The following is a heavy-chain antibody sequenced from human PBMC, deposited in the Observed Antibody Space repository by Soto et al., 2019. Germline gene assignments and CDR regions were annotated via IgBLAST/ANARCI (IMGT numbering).Heavy chain of an antibody. V-gene: IGHV3-74*01. CDR3: GTVFEH. CDR2: VDSDGRGT. Sequence: EVQLVVSGGGSVQPGGSLRLSCVASGITFTKYWMHWVRQVPGKGLVWVARVDSDGRGTSYADFVKGRFTISRDNAKNTLYLQMNSLRVEDTAMYYCGTVFEHWGQGIPVTVSS. CDR1: GITFTKYW. J-gene: IGHJ4*02.